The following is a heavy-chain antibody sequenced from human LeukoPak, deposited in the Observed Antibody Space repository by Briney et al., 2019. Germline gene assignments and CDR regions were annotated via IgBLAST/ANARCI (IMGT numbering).Heavy chain of an antibody. V-gene: IGHV3-7*01. Sequence: GGPLRLSCAGSGFTFRNYWMSWVRRSPGKGLEWVANIKEDGSEKYYADSVKGRFTISRDNAKNSLYLQMNSLRADDTAVYYCAGERDKATIWEIFEYWGQGALVTVSS. CDR3: AGERDKATIWEIFEY. D-gene: IGHD5-24*01. CDR1: GFTFRNYW. CDR2: IKEDGSEK. J-gene: IGHJ4*02.